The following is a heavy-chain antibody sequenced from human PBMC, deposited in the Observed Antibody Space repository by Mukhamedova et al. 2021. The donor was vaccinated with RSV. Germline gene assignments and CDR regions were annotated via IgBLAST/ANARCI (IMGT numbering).Heavy chain of an antibody. D-gene: IGHD3-10*01. V-gene: IGHV3-21*01. CDR3: ARSDFGTLSTLDY. Sequence: SISSSSIYMYYADSVKGRFTISRDNAKNSLYLQMNSLRADDTAVYYCARSDFGTLSTLDYWGQGTLVTVSS. CDR2: ISSSSIYM. J-gene: IGHJ4*02.